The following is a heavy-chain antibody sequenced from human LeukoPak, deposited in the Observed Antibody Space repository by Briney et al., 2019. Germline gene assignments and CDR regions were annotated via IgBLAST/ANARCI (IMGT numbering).Heavy chain of an antibody. V-gene: IGHV3-21*04. CDR2: ISSSSSYI. D-gene: IGHD3-9*01. J-gene: IGHJ4*02. CDR1: GFTFSSYG. CDR3: AREGAGGYVGPYLDY. Sequence: GGSLRLSCAASGFTFSSYGMHWVRQAPGKGLEWVSSISSSSSYIYYADSVKGRFTISRDNAKNSLYLQMNSLRAEDTAVYYCAREGAGGYVGPYLDYWGQGALVTVSS.